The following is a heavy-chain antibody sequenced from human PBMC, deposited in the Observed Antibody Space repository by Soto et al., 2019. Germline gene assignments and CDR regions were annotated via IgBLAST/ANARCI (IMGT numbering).Heavy chain of an antibody. CDR1: GGSISSGGYY. CDR2: IYYSGST. Sequence: QVQLQESGPGLVKPSQTLSLTCTVSGGSISSGGYYWSWIRQHPGKGLEWIGYIYYSGSTYYNPSLKSRVTISVATAKNQFSLKLSSVTAADTAVYYCEATYYYDSSGYHKGGYFDYWGQGTLVTVSS. V-gene: IGHV4-31*03. D-gene: IGHD3-22*01. J-gene: IGHJ4*02. CDR3: EATYYYDSSGYHKGGYFDY.